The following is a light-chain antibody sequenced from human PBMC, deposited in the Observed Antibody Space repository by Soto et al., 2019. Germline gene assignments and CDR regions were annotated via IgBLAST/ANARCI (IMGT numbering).Light chain of an antibody. CDR1: TSNIGSNY. CDR2: RNN. CDR3: ATWDDSLNGFYV. V-gene: IGLV1-47*01. Sequence: QSVLTQPPSASGTPGQGVPISCSGSTSNIGSNYVYWYQQLPGTAPKLLIYRNNQRPSGVPDRFSGSKSGTSASLAISGRRSDDEADYFCATWDDSLNGFYVFATGTKLTVL. J-gene: IGLJ1*01.